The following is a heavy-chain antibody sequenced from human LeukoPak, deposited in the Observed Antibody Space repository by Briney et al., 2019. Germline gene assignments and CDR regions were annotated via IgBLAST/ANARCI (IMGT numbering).Heavy chain of an antibody. CDR1: GFTFSSYA. J-gene: IGHJ4*02. V-gene: IGHV3-23*01. CDR3: AKSFAVAGSRPPDY. Sequence: GGSLRPSCAASGFTFSSYAMSWVRQAPGKGLEWVSLISGSGSSTYYADSAKGRFTISRDNSKNTLYLQMSSLRAEDTAVYYCAKSFAVAGSRPPDYWGQGTLVTVSS. D-gene: IGHD6-13*01. CDR2: ISGSGSST.